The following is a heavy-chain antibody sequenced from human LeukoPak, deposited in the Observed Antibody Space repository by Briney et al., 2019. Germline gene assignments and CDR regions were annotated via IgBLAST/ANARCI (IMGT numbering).Heavy chain of an antibody. CDR2: LSSGGFNT. Sequence: GGSLRLSCAVSGFTLSNYAMGWVRQTPGKGLEWVSALSSGGFNTYYAESVKGRFTISRDSSKNTLYLQMNSLRVEDTAVYYCAKHGGSGWTAHYSYGLDVWGQGTTVTVSS. J-gene: IGHJ6*02. D-gene: IGHD6-19*01. V-gene: IGHV3-23*01. CDR1: GFTLSNYA. CDR3: AKHGGSGWTAHYSYGLDV.